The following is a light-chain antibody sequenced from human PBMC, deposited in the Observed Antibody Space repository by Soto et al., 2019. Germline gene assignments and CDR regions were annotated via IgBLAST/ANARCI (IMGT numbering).Light chain of an antibody. V-gene: IGLV2-11*01. CDR2: DVS. CDR1: SSAVGGYNY. J-gene: IGLJ2*01. CDR3: FSYAGSSTLGV. Sequence: QSALTQPRSVSGSPGQSVTISCTGTSSAVGGYNYVSWYQHHPGKAPKLMIYDVSKRPSGVPDRFSGSKSGNTASLTISGLQAEDEADYHCFSYAGSSTLGVFGGGTQLTVL.